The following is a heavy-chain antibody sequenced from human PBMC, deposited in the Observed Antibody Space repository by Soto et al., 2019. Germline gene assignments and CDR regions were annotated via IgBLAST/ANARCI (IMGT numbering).Heavy chain of an antibody. CDR1: GFTFSDHY. J-gene: IGHJ4*02. CDR2: TRNKSNSYTT. D-gene: IGHD3-22*01. Sequence: GGSLRLSCAASGFTFSDHYMDWVRQAPGKGLEWVGRTRNKSNSYTTEYAASVKGRFTISRDDSKNSLYLQMNSLKTEDTAVYYCARGYSSGYRFDYWGQGTLVTVSS. CDR3: ARGYSSGYRFDY. V-gene: IGHV3-72*01.